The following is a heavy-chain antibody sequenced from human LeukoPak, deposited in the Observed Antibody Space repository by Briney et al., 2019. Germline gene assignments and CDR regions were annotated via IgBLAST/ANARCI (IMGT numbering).Heavy chain of an antibody. J-gene: IGHJ4*02. D-gene: IGHD6-19*01. Sequence: SETLSLTCTVSGGSISSYYWSWIRQPPGKGLEWIGYIYYSGSTNYNPSLKSRVTISVDTSKNQFSLKLSSVTAADTAVYYCARGEEAGLFDYWGQGTLVTVSS. CDR1: GGSISSYY. CDR3: ARGEEAGLFDY. V-gene: IGHV4-59*12. CDR2: IYYSGST.